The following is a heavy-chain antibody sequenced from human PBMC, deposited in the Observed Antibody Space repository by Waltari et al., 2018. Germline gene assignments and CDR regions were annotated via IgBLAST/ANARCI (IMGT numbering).Heavy chain of an antibody. V-gene: IGHV2-5*01. CDR1: GFSLSTSGVG. Sequence: QITLKESGPTLVKPTQTLTLTCTFSGFSLSTSGVGVGWIRQPPGKALEWLALIYWNDDKRYSPSLKSRLTITKDTSKNQVVLTMTNMDPVDTATYYCAHSQIVVVPAAISHYYYYYGMDVWGQGTTVTVSS. CDR2: IYWNDDK. J-gene: IGHJ6*02. CDR3: AHSQIVVVPAAISHYYYYYGMDV. D-gene: IGHD2-2*01.